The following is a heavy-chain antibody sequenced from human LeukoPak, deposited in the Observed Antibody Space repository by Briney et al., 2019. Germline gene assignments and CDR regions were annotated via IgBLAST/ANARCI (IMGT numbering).Heavy chain of an antibody. CDR3: ARGCSSTSCYSWFDP. Sequence: ASVKVSCKASGYTFTSYGISWVRQAPGQGLEWMGWISAYNGNTNYAQKFQGRVTMTRDTSTSTVYMELSSLRSEDTAVYYCARGCSSTSCYSWFDPWGQGTLVTVSS. CDR2: ISAYNGNT. D-gene: IGHD2-2*02. J-gene: IGHJ5*02. CDR1: GYTFTSYG. V-gene: IGHV1-18*01.